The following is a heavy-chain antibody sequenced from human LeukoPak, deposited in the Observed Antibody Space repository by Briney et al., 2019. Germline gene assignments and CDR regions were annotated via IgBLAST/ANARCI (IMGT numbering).Heavy chain of an antibody. CDR1: GYTFTSYA. CDR2: IIPIFGTA. V-gene: IGHV1-69*13. D-gene: IGHD3-3*01. J-gene: IGHJ6*02. CDR3: ARASEWHYYYGMDV. Sequence: ASVKVSCKASGYTFTSYAMNWVRQAPGQGLEWMGGIIPIFGTANYAQKFQGRVTITADESTSTAYMELSSLRSEDTAVYYCARASEWHYYYGMDVWGQGTTVTVSS.